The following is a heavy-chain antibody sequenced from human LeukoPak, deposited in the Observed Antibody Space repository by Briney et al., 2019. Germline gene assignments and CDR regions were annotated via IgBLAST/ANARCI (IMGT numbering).Heavy chain of an antibody. CDR2: IYYSGIT. CDR1: GGSISSSGYY. Sequence: PSETLSLTCSVSGGSISSSGYYWGWIRQSPGEGLEWIGNIYYSGITYYNPSLKSRVTISVDTSKNQFSLKLSSVTAADTAVYYCATSSGSYYYWGQGTLVTVSS. D-gene: IGHD1-26*01. V-gene: IGHV4-39*01. J-gene: IGHJ4*02. CDR3: ATSSGSYYY.